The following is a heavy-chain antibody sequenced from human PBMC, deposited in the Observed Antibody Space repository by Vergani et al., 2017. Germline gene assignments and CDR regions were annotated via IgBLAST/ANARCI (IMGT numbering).Heavy chain of an antibody. D-gene: IGHD1-1*01. CDR2: ISYDGTHK. CDR1: GFTSSYYG. J-gene: IGHJ1*01. CDR3: ATKSCGTPGCQIGYFRE. Sequence: QVHLVESGGGVVQPGRSLRLSCVVSGFTSSYYGMHWVRQAPGKGLEWLAVISYDGTHKYYADSVKGRFTISRDNSKSTLYLQMNSLRTEDTAVYYCATKSCGTPGCQIGYFREWGQGTLVTVSS. V-gene: IGHV3-30*03.